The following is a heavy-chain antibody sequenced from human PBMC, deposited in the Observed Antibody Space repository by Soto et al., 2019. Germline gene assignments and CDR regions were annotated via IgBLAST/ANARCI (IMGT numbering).Heavy chain of an antibody. CDR1: GGSISSGGYY. D-gene: IGHD3-10*01. Sequence: PSETLSLTCTVSGGSISSGGYYWSWIRQHPGKGLEWIGYIYYSGSTYYNPSLKSRVTISVDTSKNQFSLRLSSVTAADTAVYYCARDQGEWFGELQKTNWFDPWGQGTLVTVSS. CDR2: IYYSGST. CDR3: ARDQGEWFGELQKTNWFDP. V-gene: IGHV4-31*03. J-gene: IGHJ5*02.